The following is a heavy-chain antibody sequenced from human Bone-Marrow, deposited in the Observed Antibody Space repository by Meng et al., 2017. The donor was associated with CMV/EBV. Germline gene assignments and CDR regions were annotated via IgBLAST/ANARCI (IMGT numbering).Heavy chain of an antibody. J-gene: IGHJ4*02. D-gene: IGHD3-10*01. CDR1: EGTFSSYA. Sequence: SAKISCNASEGTFSSYAISWVRQAPRQGREWLVGIISIFGTANYAQKFQGRVTITTDESTSTAYLELSGMSSEDTAVYYCARGRHPFGELVYFDYWGQGTLVTVSS. CDR3: ARGRHPFGELVYFDY. CDR2: IISIFGTA. V-gene: IGHV1-69*05.